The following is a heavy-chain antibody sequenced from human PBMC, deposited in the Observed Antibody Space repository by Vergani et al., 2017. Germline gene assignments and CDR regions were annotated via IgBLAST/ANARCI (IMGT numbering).Heavy chain of an antibody. Sequence: QVQMQESGPGLVKTSETLSLTCSASGAPISYWCWSWLRQPAGKGLEWIGRLCPSGSTNYKPSLKSRVTMSIDTSKHQFSLKLTSVTAAATAVYYWATGAGPFDIWGQGTLVTVSS. V-gene: IGHV4-4*07. CDR3: ATGAGPFDI. J-gene: IGHJ4*02. D-gene: IGHD7-27*01. CDR1: GAPISYWC. CDR2: LCPSGST.